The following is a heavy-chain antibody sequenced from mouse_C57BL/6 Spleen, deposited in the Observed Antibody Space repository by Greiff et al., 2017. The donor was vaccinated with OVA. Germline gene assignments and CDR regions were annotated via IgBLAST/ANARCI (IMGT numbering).Heavy chain of an antibody. J-gene: IGHJ4*01. CDR1: GSSITSGYY. Sequence: EVKLVESGPGLVKPSQSLSLTCSVTGSSITSGYYWNWIRQFPGNKLEWMGYISYDGSNNSNPSLKNRISITRDTSQNQFFLKLNSVTTEDTATYYCARDYGSTAMDYWGQGTSVTVSS. CDR2: ISYDGSN. V-gene: IGHV3-6*01. CDR3: ARDYGSTAMDY. D-gene: IGHD1-1*01.